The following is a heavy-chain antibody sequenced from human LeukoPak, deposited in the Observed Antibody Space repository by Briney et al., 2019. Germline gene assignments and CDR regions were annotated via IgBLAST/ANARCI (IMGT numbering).Heavy chain of an antibody. J-gene: IGHJ1*01. V-gene: IGHV3-48*01. CDR1: GFTFSSYS. Sequence: GGSLRLSCAASGFTFSSYSMNWVRQAPGKGLEWVSYISSSSSTIYYADSVKGRFTISRDNAKNSLYLQMNSLRAEDTAVYYCARDAMIVGGEYLQHWGQGTLVTVSS. D-gene: IGHD3-22*01. CDR3: ARDAMIVGGEYLQH. CDR2: ISSSSSTI.